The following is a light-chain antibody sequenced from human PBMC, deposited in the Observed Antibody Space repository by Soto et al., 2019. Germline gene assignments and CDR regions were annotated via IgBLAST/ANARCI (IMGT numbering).Light chain of an antibody. CDR1: QIISSSY. CDR2: TAS. J-gene: IGKJ4*01. CDR3: QQYGSTPPLT. Sequence: EIVLTQSPGTLSLSPGERATLSCRASQIISSSYLAWYQQKPGQGPRLLIYTASSRATGIPDRFSGSGSGTDFTLTISRLEPEDFALYYCQQYGSTPPLTFGGGTKVEIK. V-gene: IGKV3-20*01.